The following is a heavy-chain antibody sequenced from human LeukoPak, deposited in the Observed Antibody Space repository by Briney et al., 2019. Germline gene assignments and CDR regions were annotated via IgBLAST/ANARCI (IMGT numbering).Heavy chain of an antibody. CDR2: TYYRSKWYN. CDR1: GDSVSSNSAA. J-gene: IGHJ6*03. CDR3: ARDVGEGATARRPYYYYIDV. Sequence: SQTLSLTCAISGDSVSSNSAAWNWVRQSPSRGLEWLGRTYYRSKWYNDYAVSVKSRITINPDTSKNQFSLQLNSVTPEDTAVYYCARDVGEGATARRPYYYYIDVWGKGTTVTVSS. D-gene: IGHD1-26*01. V-gene: IGHV6-1*01.